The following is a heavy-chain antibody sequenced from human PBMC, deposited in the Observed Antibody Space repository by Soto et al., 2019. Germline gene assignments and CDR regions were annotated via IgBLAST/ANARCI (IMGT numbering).Heavy chain of an antibody. Sequence: GGSLRLSCNASGVTFSSYSMNWVRQAPGKGLEWVSSISSRSSYIYYADSVKGRFTISRDNAKNSLYLQMNSLRADDTAVYYCATLNTGSYSDYWGQGTLVTVSS. V-gene: IGHV3-21*01. CDR2: ISSRSSYI. CDR1: GVTFSSYS. CDR3: ATLNTGSYSDY. J-gene: IGHJ4*02. D-gene: IGHD3-10*01.